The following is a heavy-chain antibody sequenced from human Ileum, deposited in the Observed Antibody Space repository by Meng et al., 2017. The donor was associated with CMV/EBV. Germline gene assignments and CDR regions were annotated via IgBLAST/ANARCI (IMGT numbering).Heavy chain of an antibody. CDR3: ARGSSSSWASPKDY. D-gene: IGHD6-6*01. CDR2: IYYSGNT. J-gene: IGHJ4*02. Sequence: ESLKISCTVSGGPISSCSYYWAWIRQPPGKGLEWIGSIYYSGNTYYNPSLKSRVTISVDTSKNQFSLKLSSVTAADTAVYSCARGSSSSWASPKDYWGQGTLVTVSS. V-gene: IGHV4-39*07. CDR1: GGPISSCSYY.